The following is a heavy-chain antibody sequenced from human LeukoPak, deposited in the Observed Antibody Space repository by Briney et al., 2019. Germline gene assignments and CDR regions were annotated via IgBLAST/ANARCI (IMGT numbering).Heavy chain of an antibody. Sequence: PGGSLRLSCAASGFTFSNYAVHWVRQAPGKGLEWVAATSHNEGNKCYADCVKGRFTISRDNSKNTLYLEVNSLRTDDTAVYYCARGPGLAMGKGYFDYCGQGTLVTVSS. V-gene: IGHV3-30-3*01. CDR2: TSHNEGNK. CDR3: ARGPGLAMGKGYFDY. D-gene: IGHD5-18*01. CDR1: GFTFSNYA. J-gene: IGHJ4*02.